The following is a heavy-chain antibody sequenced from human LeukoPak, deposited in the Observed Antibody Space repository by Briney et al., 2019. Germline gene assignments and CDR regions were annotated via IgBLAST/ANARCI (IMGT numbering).Heavy chain of an antibody. CDR3: AIEVFDYYDSSRADY. J-gene: IGHJ4*02. CDR1: GYTFTDYY. Sequence: ASVKISCKVSGYTFTDYYMHWVQQAPGKGLEWMGLVDPEDGETIYAEKFQGRVTITADTSTDTAYMELSSLRSEDTAVYYCAIEVFDYYDSSRADYWGQGTLVTVSS. V-gene: IGHV1-69-2*01. D-gene: IGHD3-22*01. CDR2: VDPEDGET.